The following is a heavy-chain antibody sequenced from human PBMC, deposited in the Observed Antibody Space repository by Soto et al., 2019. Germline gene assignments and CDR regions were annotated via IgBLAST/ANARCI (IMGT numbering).Heavy chain of an antibody. CDR3: ARPGARDYYIDV. CDR2: IYYSGST. Sequence: ASETLSLTCTVSGGSISSSSYYWGWIRQPPGKGLEWIGSIYYSGSTYYNPSLKSRVTISVDTSKNQFSLKLSSVTAADTAVYYCARPGARDYYIDVGGKGTTVTVAS. CDR1: GGSISSSSYY. J-gene: IGHJ6*03. V-gene: IGHV4-39*01.